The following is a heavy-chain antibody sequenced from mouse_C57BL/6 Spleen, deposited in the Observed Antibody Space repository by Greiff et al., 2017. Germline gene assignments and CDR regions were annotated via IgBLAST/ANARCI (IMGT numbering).Heavy chain of an antibody. D-gene: IGHD2-3*01. V-gene: IGHV4-1*01. CDR3: ARGGGYLDY. CDR2: INPDSSTI. CDR1: GVAFSRYW. Sequence: EADGVAFSRYWMSWVRRAPGKGLEWIGEINPDSSTINYAPSLKDKFIISRDNAKNTLYLQMSKVRSEDTALYYCARGGGYLDYWGQGTSVTVSS. J-gene: IGHJ4*01.